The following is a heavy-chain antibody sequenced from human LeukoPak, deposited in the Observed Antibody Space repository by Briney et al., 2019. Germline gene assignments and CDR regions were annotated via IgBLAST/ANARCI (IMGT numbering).Heavy chain of an antibody. CDR2: ISAYNGNT. J-gene: IGHJ4*02. CDR3: ARGKPVLRFLEWLLGVLDS. Sequence: ASVKVSCKASGYTFTSYGISWVRQAPGQGLEWMGWISAYNGNTNYAQKLQGRVTMTTDTSTSTAYMELRSLRSDDTAVYYCARGKPVLRFLEWLLGVLDSWGQGTLVTVSS. CDR1: GYTFTSYG. V-gene: IGHV1-18*01. D-gene: IGHD3-3*01.